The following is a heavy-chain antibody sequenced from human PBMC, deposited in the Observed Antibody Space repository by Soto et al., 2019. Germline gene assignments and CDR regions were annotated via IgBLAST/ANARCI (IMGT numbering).Heavy chain of an antibody. CDR1: GFTFSSYA. J-gene: IGHJ4*02. D-gene: IGHD3-3*01. V-gene: IGHV3-23*01. CDR2: ISGSGGRT. CDR3: AKIRDGFNFYFDY. Sequence: EVQLLESGGGLVQPGGSLRLSCAASGFTFSSYAMSWVRQAPGKGLEWVSAISGSGGRTYYAASVKGRFTISRDNSKNPLYLPMNSLRAEDTAVYYGAKIRDGFNFYFDYWGQGTLVAFSA.